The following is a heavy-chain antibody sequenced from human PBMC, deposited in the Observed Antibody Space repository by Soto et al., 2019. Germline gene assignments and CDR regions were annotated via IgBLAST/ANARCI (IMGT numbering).Heavy chain of an antibody. V-gene: IGHV1-8*01. CDR1: GYTFTSYD. J-gene: IGHJ4*02. CDR2: VNPNSGNT. D-gene: IGHD6-6*01. CDR3: AIGDRSSWIGNH. Sequence: QAQLVQSGAEVKKPGASVKVSCEASGYTFTSYDIHWVRQATGQGLEWMGWVNPNSGNTGYAQKFQDRVSMTRNTSTRTFYMELRSLRSDDTAIYFCAIGDRSSWIGNHWGPGTQVTVS.